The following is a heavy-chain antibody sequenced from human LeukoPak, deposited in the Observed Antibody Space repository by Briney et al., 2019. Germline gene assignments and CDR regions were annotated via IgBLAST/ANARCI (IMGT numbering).Heavy chain of an antibody. CDR3: ARTEYSSSPYYYYYMDV. CDR2: IYHSGST. J-gene: IGHJ6*03. V-gene: IGHV4-38-2*02. Sequence: SETLSLTCTVSGYSIRSGYYWGWTRRPPGKGLEWIGRIYHSGSTYYHPSLKSRVTISVDTSKNQFSLKLSSVTAADTAVYYCARTEYSSSPYYYYYMDVWGKGTTVTVSS. CDR1: GYSIRSGYY. D-gene: IGHD6-6*01.